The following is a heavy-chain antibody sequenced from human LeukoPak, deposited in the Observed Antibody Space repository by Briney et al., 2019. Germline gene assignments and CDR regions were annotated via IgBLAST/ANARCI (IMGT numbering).Heavy chain of an antibody. D-gene: IGHD6-6*01. V-gene: IGHV3-30*02. Sequence: PGGSLRLSCAASGFTFSSYGMHWVRQAPGKGLEWVAFIRYDGSNKYYADSVKGRFTISRDNSKNTLYLQMNSLRAEDTAVYYCAKFGSGYSSSSAPHAYNWFDPWGQGTLVTVSS. CDR1: GFTFSSYG. CDR2: IRYDGSNK. J-gene: IGHJ5*02. CDR3: AKFGSGYSSSSAPHAYNWFDP.